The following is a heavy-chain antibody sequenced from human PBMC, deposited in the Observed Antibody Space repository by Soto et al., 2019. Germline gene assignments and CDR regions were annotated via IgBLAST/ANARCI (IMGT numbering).Heavy chain of an antibody. J-gene: IGHJ4*02. V-gene: IGHV5-51*01. CDR3: ARGGTDGYRHFDF. CDR2: IYPGDSDT. D-gene: IGHD5-12*01. Sequence: GESLKISCKGSGYSFIDYWIGWVRQVPGKGLEWMGVIYPGDSDTRYSPSFQGQVTNSADKSISTAYVQWSSLKASDTAMYFCARGGTDGYRHFDFWGQGTLVTVSS. CDR1: GYSFIDYW.